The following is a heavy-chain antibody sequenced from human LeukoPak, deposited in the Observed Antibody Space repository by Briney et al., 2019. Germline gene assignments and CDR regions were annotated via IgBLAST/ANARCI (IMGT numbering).Heavy chain of an antibody. Sequence: PGGSLRLSCAASGFTFSSYAMHWVRQAPGKGLEWVAVISYDESNKYYADSVKGRFTISRDNSKNTLYLQMNSLRAEDTAVYYCVTGIAAAGGRNDFDYWGQGTLVTVSS. CDR3: VTGIAAAGGRNDFDY. J-gene: IGHJ4*02. CDR1: GFTFSSYA. V-gene: IGHV3-30*04. CDR2: ISYDESNK. D-gene: IGHD6-13*01.